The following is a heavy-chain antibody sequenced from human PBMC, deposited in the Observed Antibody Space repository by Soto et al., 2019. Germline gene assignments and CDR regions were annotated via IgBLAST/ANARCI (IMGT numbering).Heavy chain of an antibody. CDR3: AKDAVPYNGKWDWFDS. CDR1: RFIFSDFA. D-gene: IGHD1-26*01. CDR2: IGGGGTDT. J-gene: IGHJ5*01. Sequence: DVQLLESGGGLVQPGGSLTLSCAASRFIFSDFAMSWVRRAPGKGLEWVSAIGGGGTDTYYADSVKGRFTISRDNSKNTLYLQMNSLRDEDTAVYYCAKDAVPYNGKWDWFDSWGQGTLVTVSS. V-gene: IGHV3-23*01.